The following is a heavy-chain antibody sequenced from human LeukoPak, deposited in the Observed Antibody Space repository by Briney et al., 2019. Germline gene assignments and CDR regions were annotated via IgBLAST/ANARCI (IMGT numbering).Heavy chain of an antibody. J-gene: IGHJ4*02. CDR1: GFTFSNYA. Sequence: GGSLRLSCAASGFTFSNYAMSRVRQAPGKGLVWVSRINNDGSSTNYADSVKGRFTISRDNAKNTLYLQMNSLRAEDTAVYYCVRDIDYGEGWGDYWGQGTLVTVSS. CDR2: INNDGSST. CDR3: VRDIDYGEGWGDY. D-gene: IGHD4-17*01. V-gene: IGHV3-74*01.